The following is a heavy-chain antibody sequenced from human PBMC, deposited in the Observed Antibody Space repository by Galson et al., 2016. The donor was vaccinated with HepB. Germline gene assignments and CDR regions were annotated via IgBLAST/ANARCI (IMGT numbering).Heavy chain of an antibody. D-gene: IGHD2-2*01. J-gene: IGHJ6*02. CDR1: GGTFSSYA. V-gene: IGHV1-69*13. Sequence: SVKASCKASGGTFSSYAISWVRQAPGQGLEWMGGIIPIFGTANYAQKFQGRVTITADESTSTAYMELSSLRSEDTAVYYCARGDPRVVVVPAAMFYYYYGVDVWGQGTTVTVSS. CDR2: IIPIFGTA. CDR3: ARGDPRVVVVPAAMFYYYYGVDV.